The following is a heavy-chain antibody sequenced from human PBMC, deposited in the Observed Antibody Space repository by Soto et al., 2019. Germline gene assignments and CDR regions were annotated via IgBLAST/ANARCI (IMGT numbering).Heavy chain of an antibody. CDR3: ARSIAAAGGSWFDP. D-gene: IGHD6-13*01. J-gene: IGHJ5*02. Sequence: SGPTLVNPTQTLTLTCTFSGFSLSTSGMRVSWIRQPPGKALEWLARIDWDDDKFYSTYLKTRLSISKDTSKNQVVLTMTNMDPVDTATYHCARSIAAAGGSWFDPWGQGTLVTVSS. CDR1: GFSLSTSGMR. V-gene: IGHV2-70*04. CDR2: IDWDDDK.